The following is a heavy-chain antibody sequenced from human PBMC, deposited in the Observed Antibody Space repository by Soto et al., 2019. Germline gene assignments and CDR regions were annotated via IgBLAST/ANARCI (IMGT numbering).Heavy chain of an antibody. CDR1: GNTFTIYD. CDR3: ARGPPNWGFDY. Sequence: QVQLVQSGAEVKKPGASVKVSCKASGNTFTIYDINWVRQANGQGLEWMGWMSPNSGDTGYAQKFQGRVTMTRDTSISTAYMELSSLRSEDTAVYYCARGPPNWGFDYWGQGTLVTVSS. CDR2: MSPNSGDT. J-gene: IGHJ4*02. D-gene: IGHD7-27*01. V-gene: IGHV1-8*01.